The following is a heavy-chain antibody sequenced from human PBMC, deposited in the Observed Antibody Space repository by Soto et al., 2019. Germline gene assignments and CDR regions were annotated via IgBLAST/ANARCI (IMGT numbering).Heavy chain of an antibody. CDR3: ARVVKGAEAWLGQ. V-gene: IGHV1-18*01. Sequence: GASLNVSFKTSGYTFSNYFITLVRHSPGQPLEWLGWISLYSDGTNYAQKFQGRVSMNTDTSTTTAYMELRSLRSDDTAVYYCARVVKGAEAWLGQWGQGTLLNVSS. CDR2: ISLYSDGT. D-gene: IGHD5-18*01. J-gene: IGHJ4*02. CDR1: GYTFSNYF.